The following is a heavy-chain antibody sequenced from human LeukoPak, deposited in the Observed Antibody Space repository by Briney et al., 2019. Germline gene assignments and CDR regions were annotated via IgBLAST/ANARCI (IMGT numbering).Heavy chain of an antibody. V-gene: IGHV3-23*01. CDR2: ISASGGST. CDR3: ARGNYGSGSSSDY. Sequence: GGSLRLSCAASGFTFSTHAVSWVRQAPGKGLEWVSDISASGGSTYYADSVKGRFTVSRDNAKSTLYLQMNSLRAEDTAVYYCARGNYGSGSSSDYWGQGTLVTVSS. CDR1: GFTFSTHA. J-gene: IGHJ4*02. D-gene: IGHD3-10*01.